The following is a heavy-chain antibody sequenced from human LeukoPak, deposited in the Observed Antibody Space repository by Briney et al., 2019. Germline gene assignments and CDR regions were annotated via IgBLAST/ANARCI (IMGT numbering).Heavy chain of an antibody. CDR3: ARHVDTDAFDI. J-gene: IGHJ3*02. D-gene: IGHD5-18*01. V-gene: IGHV3-20*04. CDR2: INWNGGST. CDR1: GFTFDDYG. Sequence: GGTLRLSCAASGFTFDDYGMSWVRQAPGKGLERVSGINWNGGSTGYADSVKGRFTISRDNAKNSLYLQMNSLRAEDTAVYYCARHVDTDAFDIWGQGTMVTVSS.